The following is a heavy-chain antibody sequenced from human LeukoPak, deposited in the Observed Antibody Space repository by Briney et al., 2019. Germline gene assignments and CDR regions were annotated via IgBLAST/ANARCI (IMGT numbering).Heavy chain of an antibody. J-gene: IGHJ4*02. CDR2: IIPIFGTA. V-gene: IGHV1-69*05. D-gene: IGHD5-18*01. CDR1: GGTFSSYA. CDR3: ARDEDTALAPGGY. Sequence: GASVKVSCKASGGTFSSYAISWVRQAPGQGLEWMGRIIPIFGTANYAQKVQGRVTMTTDTSTSTAYMELRSLRSDDTAVYYCARDEDTALAPGGYWGQGTLVTVSS.